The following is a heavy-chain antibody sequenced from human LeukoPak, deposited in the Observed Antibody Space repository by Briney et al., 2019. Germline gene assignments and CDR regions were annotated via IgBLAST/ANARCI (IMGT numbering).Heavy chain of an antibody. J-gene: IGHJ4*02. Sequence: SDTLSLTCTVSGGSISSYYWSWIRQPPGKGLEWIGYIYHSGSTNYNPSLKSRVTISVDTSKNQFSLNLTSVTAADTAVYYCARRGRSAAANFDYWGQGTLVTVSS. D-gene: IGHD6-13*01. CDR2: IYHSGST. CDR1: GGSISSYY. CDR3: ARRGRSAAANFDY. V-gene: IGHV4-59*08.